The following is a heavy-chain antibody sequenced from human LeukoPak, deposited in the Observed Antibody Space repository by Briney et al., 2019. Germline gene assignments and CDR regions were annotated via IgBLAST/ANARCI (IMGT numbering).Heavy chain of an antibody. V-gene: IGHV3-48*04. CDR1: GFTFSSYS. D-gene: IGHD6-19*01. J-gene: IGHJ4*02. CDR2: TDYSGRTL. Sequence: GGSLRLSCAASGFTFSSYSMNWVRQAPGKGLEWISYTDYSGRTLYYAGSVKGRFTISRDNAKNSLSLQMDSLRPEDTAVYYCARGMGMAVAERFYYDYWGQGTLVTVSS. CDR3: ARGMGMAVAERFYYDY.